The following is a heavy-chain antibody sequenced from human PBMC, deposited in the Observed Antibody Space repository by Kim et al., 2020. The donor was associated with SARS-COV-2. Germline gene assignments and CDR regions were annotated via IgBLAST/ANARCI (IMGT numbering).Heavy chain of an antibody. Sequence: YNPSLQSRVTISVDTSKNQFSLELSSVTAADTSIYYCARFVGRFTAMINYWGQGTLVTVSS. V-gene: IGHV4-39*01. CDR3: ARFVGRFTAMINY. D-gene: IGHD5-18*01. J-gene: IGHJ4*02.